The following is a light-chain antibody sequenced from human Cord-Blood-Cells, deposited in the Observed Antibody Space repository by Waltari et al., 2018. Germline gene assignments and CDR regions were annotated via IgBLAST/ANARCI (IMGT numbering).Light chain of an antibody. J-gene: IGLJ7*01. CDR3: CSYAGSSTLAV. Sequence: QSITISCTGTSSDVGSYNLVSWYQQHPGKAPKLMIYEGSKRPSGVSNRFSGSKSGNTASLTISGLQAEDEADYYCCSYAGSSTLAVFGGGTQLTVL. CDR2: EGS. V-gene: IGLV2-23*01. CDR1: SSDVGSYNL.